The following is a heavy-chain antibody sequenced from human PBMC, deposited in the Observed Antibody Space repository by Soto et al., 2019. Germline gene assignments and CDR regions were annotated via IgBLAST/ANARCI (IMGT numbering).Heavy chain of an antibody. D-gene: IGHD1-26*01. CDR2: ISYDGSNK. CDR3: ARDRGWGQVWEAFGI. Sequence: GGSLRLSCAASGFTFSSYAMHWVRQAPGKGLEWVAVISYDGSNKYYADSVKGRFTISRVNSKNTLYLQMNSLRAEDTAGYDGARDRGWGQVWEAFGIWGQGTMVTV. J-gene: IGHJ3*02. V-gene: IGHV3-30*04. CDR1: GFTFSSYA.